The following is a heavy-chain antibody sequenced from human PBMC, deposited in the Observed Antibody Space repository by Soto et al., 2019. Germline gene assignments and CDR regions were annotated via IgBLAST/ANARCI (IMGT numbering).Heavy chain of an antibody. V-gene: IGHV3-48*03. CDR2: ISSSGSTI. J-gene: IGHJ5*02. D-gene: IGHD6-19*01. CDR3: ARGCSSGFNWFDP. Sequence: PGGSLRLSCAASGFTFSSYEMNWVRQAPGKGLEWVSYISSSGSTIYYADSVKGRFTISRDNAKNSLYLQMNSLRAEDTAVYYCARGCSSGFNWFDPWGQGTLVTVSS. CDR1: GFTFSSYE.